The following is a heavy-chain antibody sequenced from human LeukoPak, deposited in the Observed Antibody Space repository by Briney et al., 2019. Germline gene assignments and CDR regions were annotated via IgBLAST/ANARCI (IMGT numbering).Heavy chain of an antibody. CDR2: IIPIFGTA. V-gene: IGHV1-69*13. CDR3: ARDLTGVDIVPN. Sequence: SVKVSCKASGGTFSSYAISWVRQAPGQGLEWMGGIIPIFGTANYAQKFQGRVTITADESTSAAYMELSSLRSEDTAVYYCARDLTGVDIVPNWGQGTLVTVSS. J-gene: IGHJ4*02. CDR1: GGTFSSYA. D-gene: IGHD5-12*01.